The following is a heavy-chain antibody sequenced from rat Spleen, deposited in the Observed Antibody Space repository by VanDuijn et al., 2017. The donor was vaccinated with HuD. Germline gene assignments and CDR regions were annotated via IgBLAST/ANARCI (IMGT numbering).Heavy chain of an antibody. Sequence: QVQLKESGPGLVQPSQTLSLACTVSGFSLTSYHVHWVRQPSGKGLEWMGVIWTGGSTEYNSARKSRLSISRDTSKSQVFLKMNSLQTEDTATYYCAREGLGWRGNVMDAWGQGASVTVSS. CDR3: AREGLGWRGNVMDA. CDR1: GFSLTSYH. D-gene: IGHD1-11*01. J-gene: IGHJ4*01. V-gene: IGHV2-43*01. CDR2: IWTGGST.